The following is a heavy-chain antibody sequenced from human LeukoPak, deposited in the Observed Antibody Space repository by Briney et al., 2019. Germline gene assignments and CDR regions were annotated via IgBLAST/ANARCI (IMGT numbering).Heavy chain of an antibody. Sequence: PGGSLRLSCAASGFTFNSYAMSWVRQAPGKGLEWVSTISGSGGNTYYADSVKGRFTISRDNAKNSLYLQMNSLRAEDTAVYYCARGYRSLDYWGQGTLVTVSS. J-gene: IGHJ4*02. D-gene: IGHD3-16*02. CDR2: ISGSGGNT. V-gene: IGHV3-23*01. CDR1: GFTFNSYA. CDR3: ARGYRSLDY.